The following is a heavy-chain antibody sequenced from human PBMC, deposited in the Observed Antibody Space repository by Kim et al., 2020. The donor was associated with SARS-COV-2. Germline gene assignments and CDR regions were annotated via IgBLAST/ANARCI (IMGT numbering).Heavy chain of an antibody. D-gene: IGHD2-2*01. J-gene: IGHJ3*02. CDR2: INTNTGNP. CDR3: ARLDVVVPAAMVGDAFDI. V-gene: IGHV7-4-1*02. CDR1: GYTFTSYA. Sequence: ASVKVSCKASGYTFTSYAMNWVRQAPGQGLEWMGWINTNTGNPTYAQGFTGRFVFSLDTSVSTAYLQISSLKAEDTAVYYCARLDVVVPAAMVGDAFDIWGQGTMVTVSS.